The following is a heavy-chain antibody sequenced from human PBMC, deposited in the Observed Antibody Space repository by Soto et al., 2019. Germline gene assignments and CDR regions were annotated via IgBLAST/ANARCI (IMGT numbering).Heavy chain of an antibody. CDR1: GASVNTGY. J-gene: IGHJ5*02. CDR3: ARSYYDSTGFAVDP. CDR2: MYFGGSF. D-gene: IGHD3-22*01. V-gene: IGHV4-59*02. Sequence: PSETLSLTCTVSGASVNTGYWSWIRQPPGKGLEWIGFMYFGGSFNYNPSLSSRVTISVETSKNQFSMTLTSVTAADTAVYYCARSYYDSTGFAVDPWGQGILVTVSS.